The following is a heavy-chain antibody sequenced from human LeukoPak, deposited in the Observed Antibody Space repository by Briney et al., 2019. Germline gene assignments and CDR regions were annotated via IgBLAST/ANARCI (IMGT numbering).Heavy chain of an antibody. CDR2: ISNVGYRT. CDR3: AKERCSGGSCSSTPDY. J-gene: IGHJ4*02. V-gene: IGHV3-23*01. D-gene: IGHD2-15*01. CDR1: GFIFSTYA. Sequence: GGSLRLSCAASGFIFSTYAMSWVRQAPGQGLEWVSGISNVGYRTYYADSVKGRFIISRDNSKNTLFLQMNSLRGEDTAIYYCAKERCSGGSCSSTPDYWGQGTLVTVSS.